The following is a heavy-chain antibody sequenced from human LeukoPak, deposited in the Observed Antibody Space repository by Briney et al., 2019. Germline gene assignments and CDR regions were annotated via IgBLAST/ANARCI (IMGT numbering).Heavy chain of an antibody. CDR3: ARVESYYDRLAGLAP. D-gene: IGHD3-22*01. CDR2: IYYSGST. V-gene: IGHV4-39*07. Sequence: SETLSLTCTVSGGSISSSSYYWGWIRQPPGKGLEWIGSIYYSGSTYYNPSLKSRVTISVDTSKNQFSLKLSSVTAADTAVYYCARVESYYDRLAGLAPWGQGTLVTVSS. J-gene: IGHJ5*02. CDR1: GGSISSSSYY.